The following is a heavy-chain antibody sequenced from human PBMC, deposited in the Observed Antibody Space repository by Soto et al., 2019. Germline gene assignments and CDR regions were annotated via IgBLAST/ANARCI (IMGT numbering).Heavy chain of an antibody. J-gene: IGHJ4*02. D-gene: IGHD3-16*01. CDR3: ASLEITGY. Sequence: QVQLVQSGAEVKKPGASVKVSCKASGYTLSSNYMVWVRQAPGQGLEWMGIINTSGGSTDYAQKFQSRLTMTRDTSTNTVYMELSSLRSEDTAVYYCASLEITGYWGQGTQVTVDS. CDR2: INTSGGST. V-gene: IGHV1-46*01. CDR1: GYTLSSNY.